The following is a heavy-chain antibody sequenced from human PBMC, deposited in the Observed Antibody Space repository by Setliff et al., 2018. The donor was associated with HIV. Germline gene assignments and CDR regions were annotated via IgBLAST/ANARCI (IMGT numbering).Heavy chain of an antibody. CDR1: GDSVSSRSYY. J-gene: IGHJ4*02. D-gene: IGHD3-3*01. Sequence: PSETLSLTCSVSGDSVSSRSYYWGWIRQSPGKGLEWIGSIYFNGITHDNPSLKSRVTTSVDTSKNQFSLKRSSVTAADTAIYYCVTVVQDDLGVVLFDYWGQGTLVTVSS. CDR3: VTVVQDDLGVVLFDY. CDR2: IYFNGIT. V-gene: IGHV4-39*01.